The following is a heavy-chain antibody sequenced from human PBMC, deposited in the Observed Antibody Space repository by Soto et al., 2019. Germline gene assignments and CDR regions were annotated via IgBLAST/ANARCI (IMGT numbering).Heavy chain of an antibody. D-gene: IGHD3-22*01. CDR1: GYTFTSYD. CDR2: MNPNSGNT. Sequence: AASVKVSCKASGYTFTSYDINWVRQATGQGLEWMGWMNPNSGNTGYAQKFQGRVTMTRNTSISTAYMELSSLRSEDTAVYYCARYYYDSSGYYYDWFDPWGQGTLVTVSS. CDR3: ARYYYDSSGYYYDWFDP. J-gene: IGHJ5*02. V-gene: IGHV1-8*01.